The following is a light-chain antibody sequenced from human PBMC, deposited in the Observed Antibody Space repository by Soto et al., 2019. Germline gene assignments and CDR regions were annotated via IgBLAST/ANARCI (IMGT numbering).Light chain of an antibody. CDR2: AVT. CDR3: SSFTSSTTLL. V-gene: IGLV2-14*01. J-gene: IGLJ2*01. Sequence: QSVLTQPASVSGSPGQSITISCTGTATDVGAYNYVSWYQQHPGRAPKLIIYAVTDRPSGVADRFSGSKSGDMASLTISGLQAEDEAHYYCSSFTSSTTLLFGGGTKLTVL. CDR1: ATDVGAYNY.